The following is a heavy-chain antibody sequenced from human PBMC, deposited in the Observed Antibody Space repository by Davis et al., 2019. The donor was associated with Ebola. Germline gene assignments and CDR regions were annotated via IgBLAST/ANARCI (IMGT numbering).Heavy chain of an antibody. CDR1: SYTFTSYS. D-gene: IGHD1-26*01. CDR2: ISAYNGNT. V-gene: IGHV1-18*01. CDR3: AREAGATTRIYDS. J-gene: IGHJ5*01. Sequence: ASVKVSCRASSYTFTSYSISWVRQAPGQGLEWMGWISAYNGNTNYAQKLQGRVTMTTDTSRSTAYMELRSLRSDDTAVYYCAREAGATTRIYDSWGQGTLVTVSS.